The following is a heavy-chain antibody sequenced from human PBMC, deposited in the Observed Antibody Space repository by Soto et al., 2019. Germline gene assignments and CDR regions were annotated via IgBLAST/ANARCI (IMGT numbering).Heavy chain of an antibody. D-gene: IGHD2-15*01. CDR2: TYYRSRWYS. CDR1: GDTVSSNSVA. CDR3: ARSEEDSDYYYYGMDV. Sequence: SQTLSLTFVGSGDTVSSNSVAWNWVRQSPSRGLEWLGRTYYRSRWYSDYAVSVRSRIDINADTSKNQVSLQLNSVTPEDTAVYYCARSEEDSDYYYYGMDVWGQGTTVTV. J-gene: IGHJ6*02. V-gene: IGHV6-1*01.